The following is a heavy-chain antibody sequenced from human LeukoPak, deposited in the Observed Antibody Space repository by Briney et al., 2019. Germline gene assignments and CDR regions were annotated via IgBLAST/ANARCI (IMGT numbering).Heavy chain of an antibody. CDR1: GFTFSSYA. Sequence: GGSLRLSCAASGFTFSSYAMSWVRQAPGKGLEWVSDISGSGGSTYYADSVKGRFTISRDNSRDTLYLQMNSLRAEDTAVYYCAKGYYDYVWGSYYFDYWGQGTLVTVSS. CDR3: AKGYYDYVWGSYYFDY. D-gene: IGHD3-16*01. V-gene: IGHV3-23*01. J-gene: IGHJ4*02. CDR2: ISGSGGST.